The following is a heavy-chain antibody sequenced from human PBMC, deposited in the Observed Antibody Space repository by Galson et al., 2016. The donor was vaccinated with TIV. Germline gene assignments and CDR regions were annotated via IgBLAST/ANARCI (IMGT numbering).Heavy chain of an antibody. CDR2: ITTTVPNT. D-gene: IGHD6-13*01. Sequence: SLRLSCAASGFTFRSYTMNWVRQAPGKGLEWVSAITTTVPNTYYADSLKGRFTISRDNAKNSLFLQMNSLRVEDTGVYYCVRAGSSWYELDYWGQGTLVTVSS. CDR3: VRAGSSWYELDY. V-gene: IGHV3-21*01. CDR1: GFTFRSYT. J-gene: IGHJ4*02.